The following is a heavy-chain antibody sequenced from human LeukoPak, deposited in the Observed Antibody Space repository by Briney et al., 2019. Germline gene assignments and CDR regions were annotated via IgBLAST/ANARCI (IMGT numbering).Heavy chain of an antibody. D-gene: IGHD5-18*01. J-gene: IGHJ6*02. CDR1: GFTFTSSA. CDR2: IIVGSGNT. V-gene: IGHV1-58*02. CDR3: ATDSKRGYSYGYYMGYYYGMDV. Sequence: ASVKVSCKASGFTFTSSAMQWVRQARGQRLEWIGWIIVGSGNTNYAQKFQERVTITRAMSTSAAYMELSSLRSEDTAVYYCATDSKRGYSYGYYMGYYYGMDVWGQGTTVTVSS.